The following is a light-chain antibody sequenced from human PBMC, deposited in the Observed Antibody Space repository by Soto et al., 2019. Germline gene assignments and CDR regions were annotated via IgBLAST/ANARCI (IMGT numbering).Light chain of an antibody. J-gene: IGLJ1*01. CDR1: SSNIGNST. Sequence: VLTQPPSASGTPGQRVTISCSGSSSNIGNSTVNWYQQFPGTAPKLLIYANNRRPSGVPDRLSGSKSGTSASLATSGLQSEDEADYYCAAWDDSLNGYVFGAGTKVTVL. V-gene: IGLV1-44*01. CDR3: AAWDDSLNGYV. CDR2: ANN.